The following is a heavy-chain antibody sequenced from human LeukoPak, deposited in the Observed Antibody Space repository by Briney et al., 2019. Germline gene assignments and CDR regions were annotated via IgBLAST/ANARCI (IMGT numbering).Heavy chain of an antibody. J-gene: IGHJ4*02. D-gene: IGHD3-22*01. V-gene: IGHV1-18*01. Sequence: ASVKVSCKASGYTFSSYGVTWVRQAPGQGLEWMGWIGGGSDSTNYAQKFQDKVTMTTDTSTNTAYLELRSLTSDDTAIYYCARGRIYYDGSGHYYPDYWGQGTLLTVSS. CDR3: ARGRIYYDGSGHYYPDY. CDR2: IGGGSDST. CDR1: GYTFSSYG.